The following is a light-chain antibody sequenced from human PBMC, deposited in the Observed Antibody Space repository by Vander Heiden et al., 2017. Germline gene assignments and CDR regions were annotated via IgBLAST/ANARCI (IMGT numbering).Light chain of an antibody. Sequence: SVMSQSLPSLPVTPGEPSSISCRSSQSLLHNNGYNYLDWYLQKPGQSPQLLIYLGSYRASGVPDRFSGSGSGTDFTLKISRVEAEDVGVYYCMQALQTPPYTFGQGTKLEIK. CDR2: LGS. J-gene: IGKJ2*01. CDR1: QSLLHNNGYNY. V-gene: IGKV2-28*01. CDR3: MQALQTPPYT.